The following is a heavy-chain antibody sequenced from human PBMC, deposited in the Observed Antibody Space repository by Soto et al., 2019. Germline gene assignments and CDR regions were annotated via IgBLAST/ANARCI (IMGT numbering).Heavy chain of an antibody. V-gene: IGHV3-74*01. Sequence: EVQLVESGGGLVQPGGSLRLSCTASGFTFSNHWMHWVRQGPGQGLVWVSRINTDGSFRDYADSVRGRFTIPRDNAKKTMSLRMNSLRAEDSADYYCVRGTSAWSGKDYWGQGTLVTVSS. CDR2: INTDGSFR. CDR1: GFTFSNHW. J-gene: IGHJ4*02. D-gene: IGHD6-19*01. CDR3: VRGTSAWSGKDY.